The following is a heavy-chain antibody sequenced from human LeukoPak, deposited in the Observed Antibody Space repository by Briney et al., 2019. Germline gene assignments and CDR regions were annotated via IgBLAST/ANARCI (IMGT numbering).Heavy chain of an antibody. V-gene: IGHV4-61*01. CDR2: IFNSGSS. CDR3: ARGVGGVREGFDI. Sequence: SETLSLTCTVSGVSVSSESYPWSWIRQPPGKGLEWIAYIFNSGSSNYNPSLKSRVTISVDTSKNQFSLKLNSVTAADTAQYHCARGVGGVREGFDIWGQGTMVTVSS. D-gene: IGHD3-16*01. CDR1: GVSVSSESYP. J-gene: IGHJ3*02.